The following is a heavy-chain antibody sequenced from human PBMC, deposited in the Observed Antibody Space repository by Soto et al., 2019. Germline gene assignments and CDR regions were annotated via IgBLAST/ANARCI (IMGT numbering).Heavy chain of an antibody. Sequence: QVQLGQSGSEVKKPGASVKVSCKASGYTFTSYGISWVRQAPGQGLEWMGWISAYNGNTNYAQKLQGRVTITTDTSTSTPYMELRSLRSDDTAVYYCARALIDYGDPSLDYWGQGTLVTVSS. CDR1: GYTFTSYG. D-gene: IGHD4-17*01. V-gene: IGHV1-18*04. CDR3: ARALIDYGDPSLDY. CDR2: ISAYNGNT. J-gene: IGHJ4*02.